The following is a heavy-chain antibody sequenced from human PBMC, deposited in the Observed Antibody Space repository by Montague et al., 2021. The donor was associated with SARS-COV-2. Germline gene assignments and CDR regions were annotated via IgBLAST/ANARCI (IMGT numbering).Heavy chain of an antibody. D-gene: IGHD6-19*01. J-gene: IGHJ4*02. CDR2: TYYRSKWYS. Sequence: CAISGDNVSSNSVAWSWLRQSPSRGLEWLGRTYYRSKWYSDYAPSLRGRLTVNPDASKNEFSLELNYVTPEDTAVYYCVRYSGWFYFDFWGQGTLVTVSS. CDR1: GDNVSSNSVA. V-gene: IGHV6-1*01. CDR3: VRYSGWFYFDF.